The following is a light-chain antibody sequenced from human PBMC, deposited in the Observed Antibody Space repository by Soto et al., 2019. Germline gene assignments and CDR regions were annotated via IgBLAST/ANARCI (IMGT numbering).Light chain of an antibody. Sequence: EIVMTQSPASLSVSPGDGATLSCRASQSVASNVAWYQQRPGQGPRLLIHGASTRAVGVPARFSGSGSGTGFTLTLSSLQSEAFAVYYCQQYHNYPPQYTFGQGTKLQIK. V-gene: IGKV3-15*01. CDR3: QQYHNYPPQYT. CDR1: QSVASN. CDR2: GAS. J-gene: IGKJ2*01.